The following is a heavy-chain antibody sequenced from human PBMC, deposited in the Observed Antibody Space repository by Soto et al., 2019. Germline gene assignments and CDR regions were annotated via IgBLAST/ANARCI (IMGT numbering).Heavy chain of an antibody. Sequence: QVQLQESGPGLVKPSQTLSLTCTVSGGSISSGGYYWSWIRQHPGKGLEWIGYIYYSGSTYYNPSLKSRVTISVDTSKNQFSLKLSSVTAADTAVYYCARSLPLYSSSWYDPNEYFQHWGQGTLVTVSS. V-gene: IGHV4-31*03. CDR2: IYYSGST. D-gene: IGHD6-13*01. CDR1: GGSISSGGYY. CDR3: ARSLPLYSSSWYDPNEYFQH. J-gene: IGHJ1*01.